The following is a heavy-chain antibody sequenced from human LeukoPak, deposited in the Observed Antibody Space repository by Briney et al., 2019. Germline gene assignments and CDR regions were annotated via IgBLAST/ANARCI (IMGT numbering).Heavy chain of an antibody. V-gene: IGHV1-69*05. CDR2: IIPIFGTA. CDR1: EGTFSSYA. J-gene: IGHJ4*02. Sequence: SVKVSCKASEGTFSSYAISWVRQAPGQGLEWMGGIIPIFGTANYAQKFQGRVTVTTDESTSTAYMELSGLRSEDTAVYYCARESGVGATHFDYWGQGTLVTVSS. CDR3: ARESGVGATHFDY. D-gene: IGHD1-26*01.